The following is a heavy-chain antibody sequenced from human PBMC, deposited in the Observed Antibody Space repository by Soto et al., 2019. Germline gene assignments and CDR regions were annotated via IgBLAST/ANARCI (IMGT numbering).Heavy chain of an antibody. CDR2: ISSSSSYT. D-gene: IGHD2-8*01. CDR3: ARTPDCTNGVCSAGFDY. J-gene: IGHJ4*02. CDR1: GFTFNSYA. V-gene: IGHV3-21*01. Sequence: GGSLRLSCAASGFTFNSYAMNWVRQAPGKGLEWASGISSSSSYTNYADSVKGRFTISRDNAKNSLYLQMNSLRAEDTAVYYCARTPDCTNGVCSAGFDYWGQGTLVTVSS.